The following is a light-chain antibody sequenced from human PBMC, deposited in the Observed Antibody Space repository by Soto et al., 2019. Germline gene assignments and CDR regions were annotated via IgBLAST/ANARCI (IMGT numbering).Light chain of an antibody. CDR1: SGHSSDA. CDR3: QTWGTGIWV. CDR2: VNSDGSH. Sequence: QPVLTQSPSASASLGASVKLTCTLSSGHSSDAIAWHQQQPEKGPRYLMKVNSDGSHSRWDGIPDRFSGSSSGAERYLTISSLQSEDEADYYCQTWGTGIWVFGGGTKLTVL. V-gene: IGLV4-69*01. J-gene: IGLJ3*02.